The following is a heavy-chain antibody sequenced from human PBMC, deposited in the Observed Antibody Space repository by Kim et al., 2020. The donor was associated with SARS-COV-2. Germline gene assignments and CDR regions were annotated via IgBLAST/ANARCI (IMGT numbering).Heavy chain of an antibody. Sequence: TYTPSLSSRDTISVDTSKNQISLKLGAVTAADTAVYYCAGTARGANFDYWGRGALVTVSS. D-gene: IGHD1-26*01. J-gene: IGHJ4*02. V-gene: IGHV4-4*09. CDR3: AGTARGANFDY.